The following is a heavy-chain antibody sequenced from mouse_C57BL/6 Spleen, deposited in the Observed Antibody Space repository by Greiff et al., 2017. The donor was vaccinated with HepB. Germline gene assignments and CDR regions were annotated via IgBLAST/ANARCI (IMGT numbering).Heavy chain of an antibody. CDR2: INPSTGGT. D-gene: IGHD2-4*01. CDR1: GYSFTGYY. Sequence: VQLQQSGPELVKPGASVKISCKASGYSFTGYYMNWVKQSPEKSLEWIGEINPSTGGTTYNQKFKAKATLTVDKSSSTAYMQLKSLTSEDSAVYYCARVYDYDEKFAYWGQGTLVTVSA. CDR3: ARVYDYDEKFAY. V-gene: IGHV1-42*01. J-gene: IGHJ3*01.